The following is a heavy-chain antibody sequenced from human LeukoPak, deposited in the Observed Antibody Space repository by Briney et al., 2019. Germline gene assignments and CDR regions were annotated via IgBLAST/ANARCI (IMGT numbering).Heavy chain of an antibody. V-gene: IGHV3-11*01. CDR2: ISSSGSTI. D-gene: IGHD5-18*01. J-gene: IGHJ4*02. CDR1: GFTFSDYY. Sequence: GGSLRLSCAASGFTFSDYYMSWIRQAPGKGLEWVSYISSSGSTIYYADSVKGQFTISRDNAKNSLYLQMNSLRAEDTAVYYCARVRDSVDSYGSVDYWGQGTLVTVSS. CDR3: ARVRDSVDSYGSVDY.